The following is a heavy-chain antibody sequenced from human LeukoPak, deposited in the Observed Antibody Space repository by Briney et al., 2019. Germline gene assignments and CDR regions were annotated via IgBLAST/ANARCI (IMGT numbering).Heavy chain of an antibody. CDR2: IGAKNGYT. Sequence: ASVKVSCKASGYMFIAYGFAWVRQAPGQGLEWLGWIGAKNGYTWYAQKLQGRVTMTTDTSTSTAYMELRSLRSDDTAVYYYARFVIAAAGNNWFDPWGQGTLVTVSS. CDR3: ARFVIAAAGNNWFDP. V-gene: IGHV1-18*01. CDR1: GYMFIAYG. J-gene: IGHJ5*02. D-gene: IGHD6-13*01.